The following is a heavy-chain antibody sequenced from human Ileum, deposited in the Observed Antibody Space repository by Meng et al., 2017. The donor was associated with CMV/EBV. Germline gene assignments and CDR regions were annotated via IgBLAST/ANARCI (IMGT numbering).Heavy chain of an antibody. CDR3: AKATGVTDPFDY. J-gene: IGHJ4*02. V-gene: IGHV4-4*07. CDR1: CGSISTYY. CDR2: IYISGST. Sequence: QVIRRKSGPGTLTPSEPLSLTCTLACGSISTYYWNWIRQPAGKGLEWIGRIYISGSTTYNPSLKSRVTMSVDTSKNQFSLKLSSVTAADTAIYYCAKATGVTDPFDYWGQGTLVTVSS. D-gene: IGHD1-14*01.